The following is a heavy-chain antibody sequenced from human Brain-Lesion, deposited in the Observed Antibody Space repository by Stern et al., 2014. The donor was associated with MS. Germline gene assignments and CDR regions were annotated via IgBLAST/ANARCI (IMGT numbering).Heavy chain of an antibody. D-gene: IGHD3-3*01. CDR3: ARDQRGITIFGVVTDYYYLGMDV. CDR1: GYIFTGYY. J-gene: IGHJ6*02. CDR2: IHHNTRGN. Sequence: QVQLVQAGAEVKKPGASVKVSCKTSGYIFTGYYVHWVRQAPGQGVEGKAWIHHNTRGNKYAQKFQGRVTMSRDTSISTAYVELSSLTSDDTAVYYCARDQRGITIFGVVTDYYYLGMDVWGQGTTVTVSS. V-gene: IGHV1-2*02.